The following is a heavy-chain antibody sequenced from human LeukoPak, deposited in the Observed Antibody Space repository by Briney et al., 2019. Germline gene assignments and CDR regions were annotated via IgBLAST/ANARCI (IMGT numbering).Heavy chain of an antibody. D-gene: IGHD1-26*01. CDR3: ARGATTAFHFDY. CDR1: GYSISSGYY. CDR2: IYGSGST. V-gene: IGHV4-38-2*01. J-gene: IGHJ4*02. Sequence: MASETLSLTCAVSGYSISSGYYGGWIRQPAGEGLEWIGTIYGSGSTYYNNQSLKSRFTISVDPSKTQFSLKLSSVTAADTAVYYCARGATTAFHFDYWGQGTLVTVSS.